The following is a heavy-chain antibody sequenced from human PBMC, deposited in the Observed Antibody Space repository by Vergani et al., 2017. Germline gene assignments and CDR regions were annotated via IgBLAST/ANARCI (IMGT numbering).Heavy chain of an antibody. Sequence: QVQLVQSGAEVKKPGASVKVSCKASGYTFTSYDINWVRQATGQGLEWMGWMNPNSGNTGYAQKFQGRVTMTRNTSISTAYMELSSLRSEDTAVYYCARDKREYYYDSSGYTLLPWGQGTLVTVSS. CDR1: GYTFTSYD. CDR2: MNPNSGNT. J-gene: IGHJ5*02. D-gene: IGHD3-22*01. CDR3: ARDKREYYYDSSGYTLLP. V-gene: IGHV1-8*01.